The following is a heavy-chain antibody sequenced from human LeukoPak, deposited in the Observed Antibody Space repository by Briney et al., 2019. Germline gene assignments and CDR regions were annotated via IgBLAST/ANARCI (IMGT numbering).Heavy chain of an antibody. V-gene: IGHV3-21*01. Sequence: GGSLRLSCAASGFTFSSYSMNWVRQAPGKGLEWVSSISTSSSYIYSADSVKGRFTISRDNAKDSLYLQMNSLRAEDTAVYYCVRDTFSPDAFDIWGQGTMVTVSS. J-gene: IGHJ3*02. D-gene: IGHD3-16*01. CDR3: VRDTFSPDAFDI. CDR1: GFTFSSYS. CDR2: ISTSSSYI.